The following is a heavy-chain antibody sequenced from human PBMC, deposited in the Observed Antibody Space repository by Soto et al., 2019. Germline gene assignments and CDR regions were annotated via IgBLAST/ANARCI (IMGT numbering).Heavy chain of an antibody. D-gene: IGHD3-10*01. CDR1: GFNFIRKY. J-gene: IGHJ4*02. V-gene: IGHV3-53*01. CDR2: LYSGGTT. CDR3: ARGLYDSGSFYLDV. Sequence: EVQLVESGGGLIQPGGSLRLSCAASGFNFIRKYMIWVRQATGKGLEWVSILYSGGTTYYADSVKCRFTISRDTSENTLYLQMHSLRAEATAVYYCARGLYDSGSFYLDVWGQGTLVTVSA.